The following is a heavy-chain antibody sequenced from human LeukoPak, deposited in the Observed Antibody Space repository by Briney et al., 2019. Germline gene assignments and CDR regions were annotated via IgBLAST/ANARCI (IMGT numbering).Heavy chain of an antibody. J-gene: IGHJ5*01. V-gene: IGHV3-23*01. D-gene: IGHD1-1*01. CDR2: ICANGGGT. CDR1: GFTFSSYA. CDR3: SKGQELDDGVFES. Sequence: GGSLRLSCAASGFTFSSYAMTWVRQAPGKGLEWVSTICANGGGTHYAESLRGRFTISRDNSKSTVYLQMNSLSAEDTAIYYCSKGQELDDGVFESWGRGTLVTVSS.